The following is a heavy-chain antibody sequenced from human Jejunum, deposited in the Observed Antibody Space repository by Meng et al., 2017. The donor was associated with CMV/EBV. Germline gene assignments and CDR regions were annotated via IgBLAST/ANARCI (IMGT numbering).Heavy chain of an antibody. V-gene: IGHV3-74*01. CDR1: GFTFSSYW. CDR2: VNTDESRT. Sequence: VPLVESGGGLVQPGGSLRLSWAASGFTFSSYWIHWGRQVPGKGLVWVSRVNTDESRTNYADSVEGRFTISRDNAKNKVYLQMNSLRAEDTAVYYCVRGGVGATGLDYWGQGTLVTVSS. J-gene: IGHJ4*02. D-gene: IGHD1-26*01. CDR3: VRGGVGATGLDY.